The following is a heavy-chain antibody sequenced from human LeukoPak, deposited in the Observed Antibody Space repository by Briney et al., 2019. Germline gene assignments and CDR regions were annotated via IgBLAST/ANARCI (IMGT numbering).Heavy chain of an antibody. Sequence: GGSLRLSCAASGSTFSSYWSWVRQAPGKGLEWVANTNQDGSEKYYVDSVKGRFTISRDNAKNSLYLQMNSLRVEDTAIYYWARRGSGSAFDVWGQGTMVTVSS. J-gene: IGHJ3*01. CDR1: GSTFSSYW. CDR3: ARRGSGSAFDV. D-gene: IGHD6-25*01. CDR2: TNQDGSEK. V-gene: IGHV3-7*01.